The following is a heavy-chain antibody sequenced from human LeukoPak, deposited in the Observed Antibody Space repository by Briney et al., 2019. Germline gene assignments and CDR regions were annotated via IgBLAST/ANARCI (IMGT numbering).Heavy chain of an antibody. CDR1: GGSISSYY. D-gene: IGHD3-22*01. J-gene: IGHJ4*02. Sequence: SETLSLTCTVSGGSISSYYWSWIRQPPGKGLEWIGYIYYSGSTNYNPSLKSRVTISVDTSKNQFSLKLRSVTAADTAVYYCARSAYYSQFAYWGQGTLVTVSS. CDR2: IYYSGST. CDR3: ARSAYYSQFAY. V-gene: IGHV4-59*01.